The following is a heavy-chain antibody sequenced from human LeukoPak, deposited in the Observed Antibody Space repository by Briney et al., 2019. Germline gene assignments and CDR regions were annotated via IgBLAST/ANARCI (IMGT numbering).Heavy chain of an antibody. CDR1: GFTFSSYW. Sequence: GGSLRLSCAASGFTFSSYWMHWVRQAPGKGLVWVSRSNSDGSRTSYADSVKGRFTISRDNAKNTLYLQLNSLRAEDTAIYYCARAPWYDDILTFDMWGQGTMVTVSS. V-gene: IGHV3-74*01. CDR3: ARAPWYDDILTFDM. J-gene: IGHJ3*02. CDR2: SNSDGSRT. D-gene: IGHD3-9*01.